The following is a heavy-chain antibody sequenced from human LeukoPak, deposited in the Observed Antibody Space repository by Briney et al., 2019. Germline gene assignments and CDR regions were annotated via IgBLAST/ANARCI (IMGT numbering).Heavy chain of an antibody. D-gene: IGHD5-18*01. CDR1: GFTFTTYT. Sequence: GGSLRLSCEASGFTFTTYTMNWVRQAPGKGLEWVANIKQDGSEKYYVDSVKGRFTISRDNAKNSLYLQMNSLRAEDTAVYYCARDSYSYGLSIDYWGQGTLVTVSS. J-gene: IGHJ4*02. V-gene: IGHV3-7*03. CDR3: ARDSYSYGLSIDY. CDR2: IKQDGSEK.